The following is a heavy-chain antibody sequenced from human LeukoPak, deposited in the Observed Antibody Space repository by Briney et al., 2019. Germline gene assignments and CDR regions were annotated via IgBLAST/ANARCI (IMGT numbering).Heavy chain of an antibody. D-gene: IGHD1-26*01. CDR1: GFTFSDYE. J-gene: IGHJ4*02. CDR2: ISSRDRTT. Sequence: GGSLRLSCAASGFTFSDYEINWVRQAPGKGLEWVSYISSRDRTTYYADSVTGRFTISRDNSKNTLYLQMNSLRAEDTAVYYCAKDMGRGSRIWRKGFDYWGQGTLVTVSS. CDR3: AKDMGRGSRIWRKGFDY. V-gene: IGHV3-48*03.